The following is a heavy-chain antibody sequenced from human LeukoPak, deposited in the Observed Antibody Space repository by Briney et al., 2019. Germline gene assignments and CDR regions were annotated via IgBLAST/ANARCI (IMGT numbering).Heavy chain of an antibody. V-gene: IGHV3-74*01. Sequence: PGGSLRLSCAASGFTFSNYWMHWVRQAPGEGLVWVSRINSDGSGTSYADSVKGRFAISRDNAKNTLYLQMNSLRAEGTAVYYCARGGNYPFDYWGQGTLVTVSS. CDR1: GFTFSNYW. CDR3: ARGGNYPFDY. CDR2: INSDGSGT. J-gene: IGHJ4*02. D-gene: IGHD1-7*01.